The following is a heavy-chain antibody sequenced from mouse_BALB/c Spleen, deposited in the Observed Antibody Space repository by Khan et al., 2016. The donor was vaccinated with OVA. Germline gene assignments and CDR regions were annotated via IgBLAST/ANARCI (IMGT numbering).Heavy chain of an antibody. Sequence: VQLKQSGAELVKPGASVRLSCTASGFNIKDTYIHWVKQRPEQGLEWIGRIAPANGNSKYDPKFQDKATITLETSSKTSYLQLSILASDYTAVYYCARPSYYPRYFEVWGAGTTVTVSS. V-gene: IGHV14-3*02. D-gene: IGHD1-1*01. CDR2: IAPANGNS. J-gene: IGHJ1*01. CDR3: ARPSYYPRYFEV. CDR1: GFNIKDTY.